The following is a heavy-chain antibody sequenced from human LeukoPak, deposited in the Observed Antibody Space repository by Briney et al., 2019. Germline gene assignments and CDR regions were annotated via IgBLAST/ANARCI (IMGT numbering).Heavy chain of an antibody. D-gene: IGHD6-19*01. CDR2: IYHSGST. V-gene: IGHV4-4*02. J-gene: IGHJ6*04. CDR3: ARWEFRGWYHVGYYYYGMDV. CDR1: GGSISSSNW. Sequence: SETLSLTCAVSGGSISSSNWWSWVRQPPGKGLEWIGEIYHSGSTNYNPSLKSRVTISVDKSKNQFSLKLSSVTAADTAVYYCARWEFRGWYHVGYYYYGMDVWGKGTTVTVSS.